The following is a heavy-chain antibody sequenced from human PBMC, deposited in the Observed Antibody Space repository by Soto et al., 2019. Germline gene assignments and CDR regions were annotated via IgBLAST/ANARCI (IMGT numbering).Heavy chain of an antibody. V-gene: IGHV2-5*02. CDR3: AHISIRITFGGVIVTYFDS. CDR1: GFSLSTSGVG. D-gene: IGHD3-16*02. J-gene: IGHJ4*02. CDR2: IYWDDDK. Sequence: QITLKESGPTLVKPTQTLTLTCTFSGFSLSTSGVGVGWIRQPPGKALEWLALIYWDDDKRYSPSLKSRLTITKDTSKNQVVLTMTNMDPVDTATYCCAHISIRITFGGVIVTYFDSWGQGTLVTVSS.